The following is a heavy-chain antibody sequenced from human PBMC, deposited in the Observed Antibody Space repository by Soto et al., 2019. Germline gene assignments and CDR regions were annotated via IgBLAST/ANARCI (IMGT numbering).Heavy chain of an antibody. J-gene: IGHJ5*02. CDR1: GGSISSGGYY. V-gene: IGHV4-31*03. Sequence: SETLSLTCTVSGGSISSGGYYWSWIRQHPGKGLEWIGYIYYSGSTYYNPSLKSRVTISVDTSKNQFSLKLSSVTAADTAVYYCARDVAAAGFDPWGQGXLVTVYS. D-gene: IGHD6-13*01. CDR3: ARDVAAAGFDP. CDR2: IYYSGST.